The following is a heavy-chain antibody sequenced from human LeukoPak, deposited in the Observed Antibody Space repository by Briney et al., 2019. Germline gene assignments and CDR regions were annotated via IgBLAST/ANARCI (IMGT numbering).Heavy chain of an antibody. CDR3: AKNLYCGGGSCYPSALGMDV. Sequence: GSLRLSCAASGFTFSSYAMSWVRQAPGKGLEWVSAISGSGGRTYYADSVKGRFTISRDNSKNTLFLQMNSLRAEDTAVYYCAKNLYCGGGSCYPSALGMDVWGQGTTVTVSS. D-gene: IGHD2-15*01. J-gene: IGHJ6*02. V-gene: IGHV3-23*01. CDR2: ISGSGGRT. CDR1: GFTFSSYA.